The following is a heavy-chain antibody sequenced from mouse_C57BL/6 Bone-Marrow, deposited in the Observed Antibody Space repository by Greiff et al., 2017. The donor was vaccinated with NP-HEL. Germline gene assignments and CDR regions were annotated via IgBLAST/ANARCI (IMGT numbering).Heavy chain of an antibody. V-gene: IGHV5-6*01. CDR2: ISSGGSYT. CDR1: GFTFSSYG. Sequence: EVQLVESGGDLVKPGGSLKLSCAASGFTFSSYGMSWVRQTPDKRLEWVATISSGGSYTYYPDSVKGRFTISRDNAKNTLYLQMSSLKSEDTARYYCARDYYGSSYGGYWGQGTTLTVSS. CDR3: ARDYYGSSYGGY. D-gene: IGHD1-1*01. J-gene: IGHJ2*01.